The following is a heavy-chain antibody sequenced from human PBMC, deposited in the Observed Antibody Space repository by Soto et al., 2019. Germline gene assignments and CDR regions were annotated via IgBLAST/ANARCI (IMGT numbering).Heavy chain of an antibody. CDR2: INSDGSVS. CDR1: GLTFSNYW. J-gene: IGHJ6*03. V-gene: IGHV3-74*01. CDR3: ARGDCVGGTCYSLAGSFYYYMDV. D-gene: IGHD2-15*01. Sequence: EVKLVESGGGLVQPGGSLRLSCAASGLTFSNYWMYWVRQAPGKGLVCVSRINSDGSVSSYADSVKGRLTISRDNVKNTLYLQMDSLRAEDTAVYYCARGDCVGGTCYSLAGSFYYYMDVWGKGTSVTVFS.